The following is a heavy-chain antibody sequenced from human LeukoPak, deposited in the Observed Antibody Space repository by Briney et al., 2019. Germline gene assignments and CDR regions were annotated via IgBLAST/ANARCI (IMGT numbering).Heavy chain of an antibody. Sequence: VSVKVSCKASGFTFTSYDISWVRQATGQGLEWMGWMNPNSGNTGYAQKFQGRVTMTRNTSISTAYMELSSLRSEDAAVYYCARGIPGGFGELRFDYWGQGTLVTVSS. J-gene: IGHJ4*02. CDR3: ARGIPGGFGELRFDY. D-gene: IGHD3-10*01. CDR1: GFTFTSYD. CDR2: MNPNSGNT. V-gene: IGHV1-8*01.